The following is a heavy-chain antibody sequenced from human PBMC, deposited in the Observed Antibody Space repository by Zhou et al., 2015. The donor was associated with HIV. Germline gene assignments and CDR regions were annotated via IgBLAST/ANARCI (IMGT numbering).Heavy chain of an antibody. CDR1: GFTFSNHG. V-gene: IGHV3-23*04. CDR3: AKDRVAGTLDY. J-gene: IGHJ4*02. CDR2: ISGSGDKT. D-gene: IGHD6-19*01. Sequence: VHLVESGGGVVQPGGSLRLSCTASGFTFSNHGMHWVRLAPGKGLEWVSAISGSGDKTYYADSVKGRFTISRDNSRNTLYLEMNSLTVEDTAVYYCAKDRVAGTLDYWGQGTLVTVSS.